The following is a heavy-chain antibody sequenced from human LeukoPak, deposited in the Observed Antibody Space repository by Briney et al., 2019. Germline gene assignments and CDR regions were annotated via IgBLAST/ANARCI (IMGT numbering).Heavy chain of an antibody. D-gene: IGHD6-6*01. V-gene: IGHV4-59*01. CDR2: IYYSGST. Sequence: PSETLSLTCTVSGGSISSYYWSWIRQPPGKGLEWIGYIYYSGSTNYNPSLKSRVTISVDTSKNQFSLKLSPVTAADTAVYYCAGSIAARHYFDYWGQGTLVTVPS. CDR3: AGSIAARHYFDY. CDR1: GGSISSYY. J-gene: IGHJ4*02.